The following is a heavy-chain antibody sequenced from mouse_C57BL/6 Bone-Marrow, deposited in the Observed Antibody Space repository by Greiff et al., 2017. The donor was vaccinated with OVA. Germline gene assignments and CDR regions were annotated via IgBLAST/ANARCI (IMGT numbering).Heavy chain of an antibody. Sequence: EVQLQQSGAELVRPGASVKLSCTASGFNIKDDYMHWVKQRPEQGLEWIGWIDPANGDTEYASKVQGKATITADTSSNTAYLQLSSLTSEDTAVYYCRIYYPYAMDYWGQGTSVTVSS. CDR3: RIYYPYAMDY. D-gene: IGHD1-1*01. CDR2: IDPANGDT. J-gene: IGHJ4*01. V-gene: IGHV14-4*01. CDR1: GFNIKDDY.